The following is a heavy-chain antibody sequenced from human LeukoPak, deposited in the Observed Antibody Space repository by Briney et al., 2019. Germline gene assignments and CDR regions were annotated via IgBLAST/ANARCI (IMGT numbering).Heavy chain of an antibody. V-gene: IGHV3-23*01. CDR3: AKGGQHIVVVTALYYFDY. Sequence: GGSLRLSRAASGFTFSGYAMSWVRQAPGKGLEWVSAISGSGGSTYYADSVKGRFTISRDNSKNTLYLQMDSLRAEDTAVYYCAKGGQHIVVVTALYYFDYWGQGTLVTVSS. J-gene: IGHJ4*02. D-gene: IGHD2-21*02. CDR1: GFTFSGYA. CDR2: ISGSGGST.